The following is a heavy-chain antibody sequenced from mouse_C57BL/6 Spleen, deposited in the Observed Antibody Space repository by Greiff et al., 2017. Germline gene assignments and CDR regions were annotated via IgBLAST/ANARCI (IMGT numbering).Heavy chain of an antibody. V-gene: IGHV5-4*01. D-gene: IGHD2-5*01. CDR2: ISDGGSYT. J-gene: IGHJ4*01. Sequence: EVKVEESGGGLVKPGGSLKLSCAASGFTFSSYAMSWVRQTPEKRLEWVATISDGGSYTYYPDNVKGRFTISRDNAKNNLYLQMSHLKSEDTAMYYCARDENYSNYERAMDYWGQGTSVTVSS. CDR1: GFTFSSYA. CDR3: ARDENYSNYERAMDY.